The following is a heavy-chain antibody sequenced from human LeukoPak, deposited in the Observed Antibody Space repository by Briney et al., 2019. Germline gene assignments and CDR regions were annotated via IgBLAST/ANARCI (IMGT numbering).Heavy chain of an antibody. J-gene: IGHJ4*02. CDR2: INYRGNT. V-gene: IGHV4-59*01. CDR1: GGSISNYY. Sequence: SETLSLTCTVSGGSISNYYWTWVRQPPGKGLEWIGYINYRGNTNYNPSLKNRVSMSVDMSKNQFSLKLRSVTAADTAVYFCAREGYSSGWNDCWGQGTLVTVSS. CDR3: AREGYSSGWNDC. D-gene: IGHD6-19*01.